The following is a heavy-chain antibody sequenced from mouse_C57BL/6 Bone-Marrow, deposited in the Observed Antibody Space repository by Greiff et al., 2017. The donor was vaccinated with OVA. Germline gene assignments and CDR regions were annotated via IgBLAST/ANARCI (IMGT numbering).Heavy chain of an antibody. Sequence: QVQLQQSGAELARPGASVKMSCKASGYTFTSYTIHWVKQRPGQGLEWIGYIDPTNDYTNYNQKFKGKATLTADKSSSTAYMQLSSLTSEDSAVYYCTGGYYFDYWGQGTTLTVSS. CDR2: IDPTNDYT. J-gene: IGHJ2*01. CDR3: TGGYYFDY. V-gene: IGHV1-4*01. CDR1: GYTFTSYT.